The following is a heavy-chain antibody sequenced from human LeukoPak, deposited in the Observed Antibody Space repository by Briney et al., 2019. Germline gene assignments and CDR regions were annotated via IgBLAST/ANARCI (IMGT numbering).Heavy chain of an antibody. CDR2: IDYSGST. V-gene: IGHV4-59*01. D-gene: IGHD3-22*01. CDR3: ARDQPIYDSSGYYWGHFDY. Sequence: NASETLSFTCTVSGGSISSYYWGWIRQPPGKGLEGIGYIDYSGSTNYNPSRKSRVNISVDTSKNQFSLKLSSVTAADTAVYYCARDQPIYDSSGYYWGHFDYWGQGTLVTVSS. J-gene: IGHJ4*02. CDR1: GGSISSYY.